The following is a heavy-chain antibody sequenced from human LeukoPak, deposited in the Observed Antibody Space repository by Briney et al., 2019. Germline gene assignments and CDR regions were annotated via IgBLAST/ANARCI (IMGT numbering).Heavy chain of an antibody. CDR1: GFTFSSYA. J-gene: IGHJ3*02. Sequence: GGSLRLSCAASGFTFSSYAMSWVRQAPGKGLEWVSAISPSGGDTYYPDSVKGPFTISRDNSKNTLYLQMNSLRAEDTAVYYCAKFYGSGSSDAFDIWGQGTMVTVSS. V-gene: IGHV3-23*01. CDR3: AKFYGSGSSDAFDI. CDR2: ISPSGGDT. D-gene: IGHD3-10*01.